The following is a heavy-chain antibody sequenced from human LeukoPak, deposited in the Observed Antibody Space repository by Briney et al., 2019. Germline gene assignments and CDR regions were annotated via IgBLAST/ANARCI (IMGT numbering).Heavy chain of an antibody. CDR1: GGSISSSNYY. Sequence: PSETLPLTCTVSGGSISSSNYYWGWIRQPPGEGPEWIGNIYYSGSSHYNPSLKSRLTISVDTSKNQFSLNLSSVTAADTAVYYCAKQYTYGTTDCWGQGTLVSVSS. D-gene: IGHD5-18*01. J-gene: IGHJ4*02. V-gene: IGHV4-39*01. CDR3: AKQYTYGTTDC. CDR2: IYYSGSS.